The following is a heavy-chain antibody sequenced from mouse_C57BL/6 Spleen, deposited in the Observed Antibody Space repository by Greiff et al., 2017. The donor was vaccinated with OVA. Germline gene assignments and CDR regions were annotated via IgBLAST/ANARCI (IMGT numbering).Heavy chain of an antibody. Sequence: VQLQQSGAELVRPGASVTLSCKASGYTFTDYEMHWVKQTPVHGLEWIGAIDPETGGTAYNQKFKGKAILTEDKSSSTAYMELRSLTSEDSSVYYCTRRGLYYDYGGGFAYWGQGTLVTVSA. CDR3: TRRGLYYDYGGGFAY. CDR2: IDPETGGT. CDR1: GYTFTDYE. V-gene: IGHV1-15*01. J-gene: IGHJ3*01. D-gene: IGHD2-4*01.